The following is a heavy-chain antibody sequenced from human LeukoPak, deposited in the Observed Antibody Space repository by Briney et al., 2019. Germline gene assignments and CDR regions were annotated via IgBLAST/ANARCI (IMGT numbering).Heavy chain of an antibody. J-gene: IGHJ4*02. D-gene: IGHD4-23*01. CDR1: GFTLSNAW. V-gene: IGHV3-15*01. CDR2: IKSKTDGGTT. Sequence: GGSLRLSCAASGFTLSNAWMSWVRQAPGKGLEWVGRIKSKTDGGTTDYAAPVKGRFTISRDDSKNTLYLQMNSLKTEDTAVYYCTADLPGGYSDCFDYWGQGTLVTVSS. CDR3: TADLPGGYSDCFDY.